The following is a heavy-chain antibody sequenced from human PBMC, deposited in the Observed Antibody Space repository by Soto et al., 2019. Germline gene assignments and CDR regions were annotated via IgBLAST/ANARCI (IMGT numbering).Heavy chain of an antibody. CDR2: IYYSGDT. V-gene: IGHV4-39*01. D-gene: IGHD2-15*01. Sequence: SETLSLTCTVSGVSISSDSFYWAWIRQPPGKGLEWIGIIYYSGDTYYNPSLAGRLTMSVDTSNQFSLTLRSVTAADTALYYCARNKPQRYCSGGTCRPAYGMDVWGQGTTVTVS. CDR1: GVSISSDSFY. CDR3: ARNKPQRYCSGGTCRPAYGMDV. J-gene: IGHJ6*02.